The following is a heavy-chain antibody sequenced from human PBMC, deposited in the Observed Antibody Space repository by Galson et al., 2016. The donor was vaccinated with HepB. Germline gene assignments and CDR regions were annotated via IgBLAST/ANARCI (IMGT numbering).Heavy chain of an antibody. Sequence: ATLSLTCAVSGGSISSSSYYWGWIRPHPGKGLEWIGSIYYSGNNYYNPSRTSRVTMSVDTSKNQFYLKLSSVTAADTAVYYCVGGRASGYWWSYYYGMDVWGQGTTVTVSS. CDR3: VGGRASGYWWSYYYGMDV. J-gene: IGHJ6*02. V-gene: IGHV4-39*01. D-gene: IGHD2-8*02. CDR2: IYYSGNN. CDR1: GGSISSSSYY.